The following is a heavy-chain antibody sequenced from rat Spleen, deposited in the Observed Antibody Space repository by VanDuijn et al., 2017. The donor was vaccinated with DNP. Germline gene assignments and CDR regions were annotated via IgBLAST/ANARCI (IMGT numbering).Heavy chain of an antibody. D-gene: IGHD1-4*01. V-gene: IGHV3-3*01. Sequence: EVQLQESGPGLVKPSQSLSLTCSVTGYSITNTYRWNWIRKFPGNKLEWMGYINSVGSTNYNPSLKSRISITRDTFKNQVFLQVTSVTPEDTATYYCATSPGPNWFAYWGQGTLVTVSS. J-gene: IGHJ3*01. CDR1: GYSITNTYR. CDR3: ATSPGPNWFAY. CDR2: INSVGST.